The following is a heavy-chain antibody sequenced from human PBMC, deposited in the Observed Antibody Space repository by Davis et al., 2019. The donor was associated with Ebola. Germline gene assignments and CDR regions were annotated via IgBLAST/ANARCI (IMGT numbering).Heavy chain of an antibody. V-gene: IGHV3-74*01. CDR2: INSDGSST. Sequence: HTGGSLRLSCAASGFTFSSYWMHWVRQAPGKVLVWVSRINSDGSSTSYADSVKGRFTISRDNAKNSLYLQMNSLRAEDTAVYYCARDIVGAIFWGQGTLVTVSS. CDR3: ARDIVGAIF. J-gene: IGHJ4*02. CDR1: GFTFSSYW. D-gene: IGHD1-26*01.